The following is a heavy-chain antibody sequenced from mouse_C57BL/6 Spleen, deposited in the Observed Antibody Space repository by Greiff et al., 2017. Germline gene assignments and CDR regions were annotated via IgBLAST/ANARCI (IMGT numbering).Heavy chain of an antibody. CDR1: GYTFTSYD. J-gene: IGHJ1*03. CDR3: ARDPYDCDGGYFDV. V-gene: IGHV1-85*01. D-gene: IGHD2-4*01. Sequence: VQLQQSGPELVKPGASVKLSCKASGYTFTSYDINWVKQRPGQGLEWIGLIYPRDGSTKYNEKFKGKATLTVDRSSSTAYMERHSLTSEVSAVYFCARDPYDCDGGYFDVWGTGTTVTVSS. CDR2: IYPRDGST.